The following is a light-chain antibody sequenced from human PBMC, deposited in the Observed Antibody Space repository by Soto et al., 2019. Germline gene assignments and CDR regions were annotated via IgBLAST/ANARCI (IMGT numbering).Light chain of an antibody. Sequence: IQLTQSPSSLSASVGDRVTITCRASPAIASFLAWYQQKPGTAPKLLIYGASTLQSGVPSRFSCSRSGTDYTLTIASLQREDFATDNCHHLNGSPWPFGQGTKVGIK. J-gene: IGKJ1*01. CDR2: GAS. CDR1: PAIASF. V-gene: IGKV1-9*01. CDR3: HHLNGSPWP.